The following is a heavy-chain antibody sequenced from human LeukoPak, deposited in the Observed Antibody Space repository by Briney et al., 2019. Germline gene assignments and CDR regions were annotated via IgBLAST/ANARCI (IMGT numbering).Heavy chain of an antibody. CDR1: GYSISSGYY. CDR2: IYHSGST. D-gene: IGHD3-10*01. V-gene: IGHV4-38-2*02. CDR3: ARDSGQLDH. J-gene: IGHJ5*02. Sequence: SETLSLTCTVSGYSISSGYYWGWIRQPPGKGLEWIGSIYHSGSTYYNPSLKSRVTISVDTSKNQFSLKLSSVTAADTAVYYCARDSGQLDHWGQGTLVTVSS.